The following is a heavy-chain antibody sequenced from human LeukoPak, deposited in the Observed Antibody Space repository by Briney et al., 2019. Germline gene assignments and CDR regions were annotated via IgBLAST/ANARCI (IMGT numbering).Heavy chain of an antibody. CDR2: INSDGSST. J-gene: IGHJ4*02. Sequence: PGGSLRLSCAASGFTFSSYWMHWVRQAPGKGLVWVSRINSDGSSTSYADSVKGRFTISRDNAKNTLYLQMNSLRAEDTAVYYCARGAPDYGDYNDYWGQGTLVTVSS. D-gene: IGHD4-17*01. CDR1: GFTFSSYW. V-gene: IGHV3-74*01. CDR3: ARGAPDYGDYNDY.